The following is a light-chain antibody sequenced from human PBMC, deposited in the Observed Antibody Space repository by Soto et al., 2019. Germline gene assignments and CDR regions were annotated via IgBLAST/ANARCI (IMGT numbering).Light chain of an antibody. J-gene: IGLJ1*01. CDR2: VNSDGSH. CDR1: SGHSSYA. Sequence: QSVLTQSPSASASLGASVKLTCTLSSGHSSYAIAWHQQQPEKGPRYLMKVNSDGSHSKGDGIPDRFSGSISGAERYLNISSLQSEDEADYYCQTWGTGVYVFGTGTQLTVL. V-gene: IGLV4-69*01. CDR3: QTWGTGVYV.